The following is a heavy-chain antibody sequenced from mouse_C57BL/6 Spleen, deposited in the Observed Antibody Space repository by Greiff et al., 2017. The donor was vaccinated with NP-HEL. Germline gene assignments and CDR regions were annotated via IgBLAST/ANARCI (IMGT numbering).Heavy chain of an antibody. Sequence: VQLQQPGAELVMPGASVKLSCKASGYTFTSYWMHWVKQRPGQGLEWIGEIDPSDSYTNYNQKFKGKSTLTVDKSSSTAYMQLSSLTSEDSAVYYCARRGYYDYDGDFDYWGQGTTLTVSS. V-gene: IGHV1-69*01. D-gene: IGHD2-4*01. CDR1: GYTFTSYW. CDR2: IDPSDSYT. CDR3: ARRGYYDYDGDFDY. J-gene: IGHJ2*01.